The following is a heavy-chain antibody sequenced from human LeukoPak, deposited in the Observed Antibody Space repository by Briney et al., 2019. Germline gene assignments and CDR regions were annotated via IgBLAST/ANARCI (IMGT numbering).Heavy chain of an antibody. Sequence: GGSLRLSCAASGNYWMHWVRQAPGKGLEWVSFISDSGVSTYYADSVKGRFTISRDSSKSTLYLQMNSLRAEDTAVYYCAKVDYGDYYFDYWGQGTLVTVSS. D-gene: IGHD4-17*01. CDR3: AKVDYGDYYFDY. V-gene: IGHV3-23*01. J-gene: IGHJ4*02. CDR1: GNYW. CDR2: ISDSGVST.